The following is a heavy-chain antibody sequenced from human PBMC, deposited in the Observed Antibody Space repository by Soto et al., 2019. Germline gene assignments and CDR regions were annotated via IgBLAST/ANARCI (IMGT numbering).Heavy chain of an antibody. V-gene: IGHV1-2*04. Sequence: ASVKVSCKASGYSFTDYHIHWVRQAPGQGLEWLGRINPKSGGTSTAQKFQGWVTMTTDTSISTASMELTRLTSDDTAIYYCARGDSTDCSNGVCSFFYNHDMDVWGQGTTVPVSS. J-gene: IGHJ6*02. CDR3: ARGDSTDCSNGVCSFFYNHDMDV. CDR1: GYSFTDYH. D-gene: IGHD2-8*01. CDR2: INPKSGGT.